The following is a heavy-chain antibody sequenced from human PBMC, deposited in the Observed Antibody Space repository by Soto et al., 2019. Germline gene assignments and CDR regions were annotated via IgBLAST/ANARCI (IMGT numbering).Heavy chain of an antibody. V-gene: IGHV3-74*01. CDR1: GFTFSSYW. J-gene: IGHJ6*02. CDR3: ARDQRLGYYYYGMDV. CDR2: INSDGSST. Sequence: SLRLSCAASGFTFSSYWMHWVRQAPGKGLVWVSRINSDGSSTSYADSVKGRFTISRDNAKNTLYLQMNSLRAEDTAVYYCARDQRLGYYYYGMDVWGQGTTVTVSS. D-gene: IGHD5-12*01.